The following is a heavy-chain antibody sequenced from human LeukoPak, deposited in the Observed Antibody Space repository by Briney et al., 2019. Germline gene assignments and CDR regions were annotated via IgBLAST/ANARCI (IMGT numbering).Heavy chain of an antibody. J-gene: IGHJ5*02. Sequence: GGSLRLSCAASGFTFSSYAMTWVRQAPGKGLDWVSAHSGSGTSTFYADSVKGRFTISRDNSKNTLYLQMNSLRAEDTAVYYCGVDIVVVPGAPNWFDPWGQGTLVTVSS. CDR1: GFTFSSYA. CDR3: GVDIVVVPGAPNWFDP. CDR2: HSGSGTST. V-gene: IGHV3-23*01. D-gene: IGHD2-2*01.